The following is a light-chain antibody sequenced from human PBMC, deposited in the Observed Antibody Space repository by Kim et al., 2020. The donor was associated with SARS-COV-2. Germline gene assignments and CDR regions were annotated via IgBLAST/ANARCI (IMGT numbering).Light chain of an antibody. Sequence: GQSVTISFPATSRDVGGYNNFAWYQQPPGKAPKLMVYDVSQRPSGVSHRFSGSKSGNTASLTISGLQAEDEADYYCSSYTSSSTWVFGGGTQLTVL. CDR1: SRDVGGYNN. J-gene: IGLJ3*02. CDR2: DVS. V-gene: IGLV2-14*04. CDR3: SSYTSSSTWV.